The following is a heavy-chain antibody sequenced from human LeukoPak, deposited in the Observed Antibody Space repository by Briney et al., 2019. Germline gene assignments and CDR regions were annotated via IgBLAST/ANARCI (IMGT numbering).Heavy chain of an antibody. V-gene: IGHV4-34*01. D-gene: IGHD1-26*01. J-gene: IGHJ4*02. Sequence: SETLSLTCAVYGGSFSGYYWSWIRQPPGKGLEWIGEINHSGSTNYNPSLKSRVTISVDTSKNQFSLKLSSVTAADTAVYYCARHSGSYTGHVDHWGQGTLVTVSS. CDR2: INHSGST. CDR1: GGSFSGYY. CDR3: ARHSGSYTGHVDH.